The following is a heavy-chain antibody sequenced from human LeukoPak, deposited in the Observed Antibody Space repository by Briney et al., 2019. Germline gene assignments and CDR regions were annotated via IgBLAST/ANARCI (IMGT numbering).Heavy chain of an antibody. Sequence: PSETLSLTCTVSGGSISSYYWSWIRQPPGKGLEWIGYIYYSGSTNYNPSLKSRVTMSVDTSKNQFSLKLSSVTAADTAVYYCTRDKYYYDSSGSLRFDYWGQGTLVTVSS. CDR2: IYYSGST. J-gene: IGHJ4*02. V-gene: IGHV4-59*12. D-gene: IGHD3-22*01. CDR1: GGSISSYY. CDR3: TRDKYYYDSSGSLRFDY.